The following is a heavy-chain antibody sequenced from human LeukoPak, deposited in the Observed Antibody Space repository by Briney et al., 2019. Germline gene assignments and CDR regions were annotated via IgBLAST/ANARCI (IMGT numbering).Heavy chain of an antibody. CDR2: IIPIFGTA. CDR3: AGDITGLGSGSYALDY. D-gene: IGHD3-10*01. V-gene: IGHV1-69*13. Sequence: ASVKVSCKASGGTFSTYAISWVRQAPGQGLEWMGGIIPIFGTANYAQKFQGRVTITADESTSTAYMELSSLRSEDTAVYYCAGDITGLGSGSYALDYWGQGTLVTVSS. CDR1: GGTFSTYA. J-gene: IGHJ4*02.